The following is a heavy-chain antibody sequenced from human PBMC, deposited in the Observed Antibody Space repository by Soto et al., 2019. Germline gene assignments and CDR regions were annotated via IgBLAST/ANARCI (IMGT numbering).Heavy chain of an antibody. V-gene: IGHV1-69*05. CDR1: GGTFSSYA. D-gene: IGHD3-16*01. Sequence: GASVKVSCKASGGTFSSYAISWVRQAPGQGLEWMGGIIPIFGTANYAQKFQGRVTITTDESTSTAYMELSSLRSEDTAVYYCAASRLIEMATKHYYYYYGMDVWGQGTTVTVSS. CDR3: AASRLIEMATKHYYYYYGMDV. CDR2: IIPIFGTA. J-gene: IGHJ6*02.